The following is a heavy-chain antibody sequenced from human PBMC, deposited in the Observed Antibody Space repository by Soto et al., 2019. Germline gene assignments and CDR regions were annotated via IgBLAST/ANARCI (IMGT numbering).Heavy chain of an antibody. CDR3: ARVGDDYDFWSGYSAFDY. D-gene: IGHD3-3*01. V-gene: IGHV1-18*01. J-gene: IGHJ4*02. CDR1: GYTFTSYG. CDR2: ISAYNGNT. Sequence: ASVKVSCKASGYTFTSYGISWVRQAPGQGLEWMGWISAYNGNTNYAQKLQGRVTMTTDTSTSTAYMELRRLRSDDTAVYYCARVGDDYDFWSGYSAFDYWGQGTLVTVSS.